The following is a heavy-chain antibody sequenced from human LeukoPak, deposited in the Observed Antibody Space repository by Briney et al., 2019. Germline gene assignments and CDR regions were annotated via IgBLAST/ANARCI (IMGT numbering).Heavy chain of an antibody. D-gene: IGHD2-8*02. CDR1: GFTFSNHA. J-gene: IGHJ5*02. CDR3: AKDVWWSVS. CDR2: ISADAVDT. Sequence: GGSLRLSCVASGFTFSNHAMTWVRQAPGKRLEWVSAISADAVDTFYAPSVKGRFTISRDNSKNTLYLQINSLRAEDTAMYYCAKDVWWSVSWGQGTLVTVSS. V-gene: IGHV3-23*01.